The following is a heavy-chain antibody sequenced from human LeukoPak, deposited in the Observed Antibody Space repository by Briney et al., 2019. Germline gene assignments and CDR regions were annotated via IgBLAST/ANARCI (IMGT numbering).Heavy chain of an antibody. CDR3: ARREDYYDSSGYLG. CDR1: GGSFRGYY. CDR2: INHSGST. Sequence: PSETLSLTCAVYGGSFRGYYWSWFRRPPGKGLKWMGEINHSGSTNYNPSLKSRVTISVDTSKNQFSLKLSSVTAADTAVYYCARREDYYDSSGYLGWGQGTLVTVSS. D-gene: IGHD3-22*01. V-gene: IGHV4-34*01. J-gene: IGHJ4*02.